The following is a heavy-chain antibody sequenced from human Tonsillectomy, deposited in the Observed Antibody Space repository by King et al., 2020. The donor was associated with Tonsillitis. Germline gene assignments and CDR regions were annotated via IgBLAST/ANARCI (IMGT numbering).Heavy chain of an antibody. CDR2: IDYSGTT. CDR1: GYSIISGYH. D-gene: IGHD4-23*01. J-gene: IGHJ5*02. V-gene: IGHV4-38-2*01. Sequence: QLQESGPGLVKPSGTLSLTCAVSGYSIISGYHWGWIWQPPGKGLEWIGTIDYSGTTYYNPSLKSRLIISVDTSKNQFSLELRSVTAADTAVYYCALPNHLGCNSIHGFDPWGQGTLLTVSS. CDR3: ALPNHLGCNSIHGFDP.